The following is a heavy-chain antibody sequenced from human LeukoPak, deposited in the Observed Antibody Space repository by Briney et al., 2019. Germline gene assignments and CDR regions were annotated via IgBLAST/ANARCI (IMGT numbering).Heavy chain of an antibody. D-gene: IGHD3-22*01. V-gene: IGHV3-21*01. CDR1: GFTFSSYS. CDR2: ISSSSSYI. Sequence: PGGSLRLSCAASGFTFSSYSMNWVRQAPGKGLEWVSSISSSSSYIYYADSVKGRFTISRDNAKNSLYLQMNGLRAEDTAVYYCARDGWGNYYDSSGYSRWGQGTLVTVSS. J-gene: IGHJ4*02. CDR3: ARDGWGNYYDSSGYSR.